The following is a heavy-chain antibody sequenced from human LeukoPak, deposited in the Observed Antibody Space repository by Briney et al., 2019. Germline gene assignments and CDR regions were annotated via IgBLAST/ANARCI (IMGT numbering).Heavy chain of an antibody. Sequence: SETLSPTCTVSGGSISSGDYYWSWIRQPPGKGLEWIGYIYYSGSTYYNPSLKSRVTISVDTSKNQFSLKLSSVTAADTAVYYCARERREDIRGPPDGSFDYWGQGTLVTVSS. V-gene: IGHV4-30-4*08. J-gene: IGHJ4*02. D-gene: IGHD2-15*01. CDR3: ARERREDIRGPPDGSFDY. CDR1: GGSISSGDYY. CDR2: IYYSGST.